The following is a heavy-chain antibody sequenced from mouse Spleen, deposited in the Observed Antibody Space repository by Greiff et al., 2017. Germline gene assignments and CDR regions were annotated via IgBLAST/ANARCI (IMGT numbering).Heavy chain of an antibody. CDR3: ARSTGDWFAY. V-gene: IGHV1-42*01. D-gene: IGHD4-1*02. CDR1: GYSFTGYY. J-gene: IGHJ3*01. CDR2: INPSTGGT. Sequence: VQLKESGPELVKPGASVKISCKASGYSFTGYYMNWVKQSPEKSLEWIGEINPSTGGTTYNQKFKAKATLTVDKSSSTAYMQLKSLTSEDSAVYYCARSTGDWFAYWGQGTLVTVSA.